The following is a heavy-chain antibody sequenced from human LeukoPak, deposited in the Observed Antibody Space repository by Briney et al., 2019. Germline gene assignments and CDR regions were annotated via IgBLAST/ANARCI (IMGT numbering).Heavy chain of an antibody. D-gene: IGHD2-2*03. CDR3: ARLAGYCSSTSCSEFDY. Sequence: GESLKISCKGSGYSFTSYWIGWVRTMPGKGLEWMGIIYPGDSDTRYSPSFQGQVTISADKSISTAYLQWSSLKASDTAMYYCARLAGYCSSTSCSEFDYWGQGTLVTVSS. V-gene: IGHV5-51*01. J-gene: IGHJ4*02. CDR2: IYPGDSDT. CDR1: GYSFTSYW.